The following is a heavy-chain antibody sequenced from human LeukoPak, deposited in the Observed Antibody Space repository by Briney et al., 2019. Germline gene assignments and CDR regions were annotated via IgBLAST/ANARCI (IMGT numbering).Heavy chain of an antibody. CDR1: GFTFSSYA. Sequence: PGGSLRLSCAASGFTFSSYAMSWVRQAPGKGLEWVSAISGSGGSTYYADSVKGRFTISRDNSKNTLYLQMNSLRAEDTAVYYCARQWENVYAKHDAFDIWGQGTMVTVSS. CDR2: ISGSGGST. V-gene: IGHV3-23*01. J-gene: IGHJ3*02. D-gene: IGHD3-16*01. CDR3: ARQWENVYAKHDAFDI.